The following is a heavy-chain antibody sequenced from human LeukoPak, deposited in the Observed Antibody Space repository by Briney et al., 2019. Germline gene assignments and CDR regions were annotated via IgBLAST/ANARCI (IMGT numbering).Heavy chain of an antibody. D-gene: IGHD3-3*01. CDR1: GFSFSFYN. CDR3: AKEPKIVRFLEWLGYMDV. J-gene: IGHJ6*03. CDR2: TSYDGRKN. Sequence: GGSLRLSCAASGFSFSFYNMYWVRQPPGKGLEWVAVTSYDGRKNIYADSVKGRFTISRDNSKNTLYLQMNSLRAEDTAVYYCAKEPKIVRFLEWLGYMDVWGKGTTVTVSS. V-gene: IGHV3-30*18.